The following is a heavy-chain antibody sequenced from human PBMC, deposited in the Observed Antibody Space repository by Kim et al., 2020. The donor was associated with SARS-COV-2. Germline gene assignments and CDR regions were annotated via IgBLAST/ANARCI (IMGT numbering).Heavy chain of an antibody. CDR2: IKDRGPT. Sequence: SETLSLTCAVYGGSFSGYFWTWIRQSPGKGLEWIGEIKDRGPTNYNPSLKSRVTMSLDTSKNQFFLNMISVTAADTGVYYCARGRADRIEDYWGQGTLVIVSS. CDR1: GGSFSGYF. D-gene: IGHD2-21*01. CDR3: ARGRADRIEDY. V-gene: IGHV4-34*01. J-gene: IGHJ4*02.